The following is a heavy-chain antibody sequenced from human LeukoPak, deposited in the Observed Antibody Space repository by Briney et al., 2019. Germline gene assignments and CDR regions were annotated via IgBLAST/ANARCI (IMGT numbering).Heavy chain of an antibody. Sequence: GGSLRLSCTASGFAFDEHGMTWVRQVPGTGLERVAGINWSGKSTSYGDPVRGRFTISRDNAKNSLSLQMDSLRAEDTALYYCARAPITSPFYFDYWGQGTLVTVSS. CDR1: GFAFDEHG. D-gene: IGHD2-2*01. CDR3: ARAPITSPFYFDY. CDR2: INWSGKST. V-gene: IGHV3-20*04. J-gene: IGHJ4*02.